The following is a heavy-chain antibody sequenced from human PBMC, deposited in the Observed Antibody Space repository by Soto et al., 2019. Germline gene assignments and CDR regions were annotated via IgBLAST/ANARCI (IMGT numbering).Heavy chain of an antibody. D-gene: IGHD4-17*01. Sequence: QITLKESGPTLVKPTQTLTLTCTFSGFSLSTSGVGVGWIRQPPGKALEWLALTYWDDDKRYSPSLKSRLTXTXXTSKNRVVLTMTNMDPVDTATYYCAHRQRTVYFDYWGQGTLVTVSS. V-gene: IGHV2-5*02. CDR3: AHRQRTVYFDY. J-gene: IGHJ4*02. CDR1: GFSLSTSGVG. CDR2: TYWDDDK.